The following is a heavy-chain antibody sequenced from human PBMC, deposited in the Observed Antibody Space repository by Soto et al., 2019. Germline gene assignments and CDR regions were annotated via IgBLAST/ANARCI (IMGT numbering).Heavy chain of an antibody. CDR2: TRSNDYGGAS. CDR1: GFTFGDYA. CDR3: TRNQYYYGMDV. J-gene: IGHJ6*02. Sequence: ALRLSCTASGFTFGDYAMSWVRQAPGKGLEWVGFTRSNDYGGASEYAASVKGRFTISRDDTNSIAYLQMNSLKTEDTAVYYCTRNQYYYGMDVWGQGTTVTVYS. V-gene: IGHV3-49*04.